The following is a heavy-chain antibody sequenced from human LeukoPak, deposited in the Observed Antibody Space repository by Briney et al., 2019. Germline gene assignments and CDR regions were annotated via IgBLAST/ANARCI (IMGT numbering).Heavy chain of an antibody. V-gene: IGHV4-4*07. J-gene: IGHJ6*02. D-gene: IGHD6-13*01. Sequence: SETLSLTCTVSGGSISSYYWSWIRQPAGKGLEWIGRIYTSGSTNYSPSLKSRVTMSVDTSKNQFSLKLSSVTAADTAVYYCARDYTAAAGITRLGMDVWGQGTTVTVSS. CDR3: ARDYTAAAGITRLGMDV. CDR1: GGSISSYY. CDR2: IYTSGST.